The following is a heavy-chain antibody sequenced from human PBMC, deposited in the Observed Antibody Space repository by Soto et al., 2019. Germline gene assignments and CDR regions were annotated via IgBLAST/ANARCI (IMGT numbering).Heavy chain of an antibody. CDR2: LYYTGST. CDR1: GHPIPSLPLS. CDR3: ARHSTNKSWYYGWFDP. Sequence: TDLLSLTGRSSGHPIPSLPLSWAGIREPPGQVLVCLGILYYTGSTYYNPSLKSRAAISIDTSKNQFSLNLMSTTAADTAVYYCARHSTNKSWYYGWFDPWGHGTLVTVSS. J-gene: IGHJ5*02. V-gene: IGHV4-39*01. D-gene: IGHD6-13*01.